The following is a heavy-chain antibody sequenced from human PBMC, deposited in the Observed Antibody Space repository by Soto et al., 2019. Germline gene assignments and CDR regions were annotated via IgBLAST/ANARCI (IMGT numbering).Heavy chain of an antibody. CDR1: GYDFNIYW. CDR2: VYPDDSDT. J-gene: IGHJ6*02. CDR3: ARRVHSNSPGGVLDV. Sequence: EVQLVQSGAEVKKPGESLMVSCKASGYDFNIYWIGWVRQLPGKGLEWMGVVYPDDSDTIYSPSFQGLVTISVDKSISTTYLQWSSLSASDTAMYYCARRVHSNSPGGVLDVWGQGTTVFVSS. V-gene: IGHV5-51*03. D-gene: IGHD2-2*01.